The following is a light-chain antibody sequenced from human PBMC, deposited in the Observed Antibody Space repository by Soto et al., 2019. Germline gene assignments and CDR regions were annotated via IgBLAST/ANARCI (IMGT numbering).Light chain of an antibody. CDR1: QSISSW. V-gene: IGKV1-5*01. Sequence: DIQMTQSPSTLSASVGDRVTIXXRASQSISSWLAWYQQKPGKAPKLXIYDASSLERGVPSRFSGSGSGTEFTLTISSLQPDDFATYYCQQYNSYSLTFGGGAKVDIK. CDR3: QQYNSYSLT. CDR2: DAS. J-gene: IGKJ4*01.